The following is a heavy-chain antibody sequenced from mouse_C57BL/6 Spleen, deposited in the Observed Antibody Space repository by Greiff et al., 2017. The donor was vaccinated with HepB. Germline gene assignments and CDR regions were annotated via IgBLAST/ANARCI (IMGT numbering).Heavy chain of an antibody. CDR1: GFSLTSYA. CDR3: ARGATGYYYAMDY. CDR2: IWTGGGT. J-gene: IGHJ4*01. V-gene: IGHV2-9-1*01. Sequence: VKVVESGPGLVAPSQSLSITCTVSGFSLTSYAISWVRQPPGKGLEWLGVIWTGGGTNYNSALKSRLSISKDNSKSQVFLKMNSLQTDDTARYYCARGATGYYYAMDYWGQGTSVTVSS.